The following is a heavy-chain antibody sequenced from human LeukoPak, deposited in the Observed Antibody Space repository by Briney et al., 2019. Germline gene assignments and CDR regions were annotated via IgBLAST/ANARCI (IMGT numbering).Heavy chain of an antibody. J-gene: IGHJ3*02. V-gene: IGHV6-1*01. CDR1: GDSVSSNSAA. Sequence: SQTLSLTCAISGDSVSSNSAAWNWIRQSPSRGLEWLGRTYYRSKWYNDYAVSVKSRISINPDTSKNQFSLQLNSVTPEGTAVYYCARDRFYYDSSGPAGDAFDIWGQGTMVTVSS. CDR2: TYYRSKWYN. CDR3: ARDRFYYDSSGPAGDAFDI. D-gene: IGHD3-22*01.